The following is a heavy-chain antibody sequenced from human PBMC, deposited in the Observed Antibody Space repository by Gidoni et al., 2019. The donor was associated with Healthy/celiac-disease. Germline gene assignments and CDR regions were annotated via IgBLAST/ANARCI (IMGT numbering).Heavy chain of an antibody. V-gene: IGHV3-9*01. D-gene: IGHD5-18*01. CDR3: AKGPDTAMVFYAFDI. Sequence: EVQLVESGGGLVQPGRSLRLSCAASGFTFDDYAMHWVRQAPGKGLELVSGISWNSGSIGSADSVKGRFTISRDNAKNSLYLQMNSLRAEDTALYYCAKGPDTAMVFYAFDIWGQGTMVTVSS. J-gene: IGHJ3*02. CDR2: ISWNSGSI. CDR1: GFTFDDYA.